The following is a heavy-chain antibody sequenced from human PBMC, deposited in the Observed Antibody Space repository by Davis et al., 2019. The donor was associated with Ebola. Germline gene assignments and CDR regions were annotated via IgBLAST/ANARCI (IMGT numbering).Heavy chain of an antibody. Sequence: GESLKISCAASGFTFSDYYMSWIRQAPGKGLEWVSYISSSGSTIYYADSVKGRFTISRDNAKNSLYLQMNSLRAEDTAVYYCARGTRGYSYGYKYYFDYWGQGTLVTVSS. CDR3: ARGTRGYSYGYKYYFDY. V-gene: IGHV3-11*01. J-gene: IGHJ4*02. D-gene: IGHD5-18*01. CDR1: GFTFSDYY. CDR2: ISSSGSTI.